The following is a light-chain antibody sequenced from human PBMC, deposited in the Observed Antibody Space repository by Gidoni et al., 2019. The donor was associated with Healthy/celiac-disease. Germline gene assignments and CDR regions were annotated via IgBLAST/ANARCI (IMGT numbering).Light chain of an antibody. CDR2: DVS. CDR3: SSYTSSSTPPHVV. V-gene: IGLV2-14*01. J-gene: IGLJ2*01. CDR1: SSDVGGYNY. Sequence: QSALTQPASVSGSPRQSLTISCTGTSSDVGGYNYVSCYPQHPGKAPKLMIYDVSNQPSGVSNRFSGSKSGNTASLTISGLQAEDEADYDCSSYTSSSTPPHVVVGGGTKLTVL.